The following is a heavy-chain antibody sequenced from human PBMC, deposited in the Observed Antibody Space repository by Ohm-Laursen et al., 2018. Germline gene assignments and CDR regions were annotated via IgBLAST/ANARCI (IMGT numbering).Heavy chain of an antibody. CDR3: AKGSHYYGMDV. CDR1: GFTFSSYG. Sequence: SLRLSCAAPGFTFSSYGMHWVRQAPGKGLEWVAVISYDGSNKYYADSVKGRFTISRDNSKNTLYLQMNSLRAEDTAVYYCAKGSHYYGMDVWGQGTTVTVSS. J-gene: IGHJ6*02. V-gene: IGHV3-30*18. CDR2: ISYDGSNK.